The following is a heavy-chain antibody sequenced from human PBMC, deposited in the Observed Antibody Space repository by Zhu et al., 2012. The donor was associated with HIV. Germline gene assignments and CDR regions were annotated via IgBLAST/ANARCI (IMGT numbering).Heavy chain of an antibody. D-gene: IGHD4-17*01. J-gene: IGHJ4*02. CDR3: ARGTVFGGVATETT. CDR1: GHSISSGYY. V-gene: IGHV4-38-2*02. Sequence: QVQLQESGPGLVKTSETLSLTCTVSGHSISSGYYWGWIRQPPGKRLEWIGSIFHTGSTYYNPSIKSRVTMSVDTSKNQFSLKLTSVTAADTAVYYCARGTVFGGVATETTWGQGTLVTVSS. CDR2: IFHTGST.